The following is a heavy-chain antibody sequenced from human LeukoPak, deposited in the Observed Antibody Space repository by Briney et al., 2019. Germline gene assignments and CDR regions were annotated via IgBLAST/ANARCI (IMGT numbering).Heavy chain of an antibody. D-gene: IGHD4-17*01. J-gene: IGHJ3*02. CDR1: GFTFDDYA. CDR2: ISWNSGSI. CDR3: AKDLSYGDYVGDFDI. V-gene: IGHV3-9*01. Sequence: GRSLRLSCAASGFTFDDYAMHWVRQAPGKGLEWVSGISWNSGSIGYADSVKGRFTISRDNAKNSLYLQMNSLRAEDTALYYCAKDLSYGDYVGDFDIWGQGTMVTVSS.